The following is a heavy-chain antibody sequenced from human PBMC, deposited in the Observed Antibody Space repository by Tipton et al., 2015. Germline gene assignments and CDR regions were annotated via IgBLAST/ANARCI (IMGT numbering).Heavy chain of an antibody. J-gene: IGHJ5*02. D-gene: IGHD2-2*01. Sequence: TLSLTCTVSGGSINSGDYYWSWLRQPPGKGLEWIGHIYDRGTTYYNPSLRSRITVSLDTSNNQVSLNLSSVTAADTASYYCARNFDEGYCSSTTCYGGGWFDPWGQGALVTVSS. CDR3: ARNFDEGYCSSTTCYGGGWFDP. V-gene: IGHV4-30-4*01. CDR1: GGSINSGDYY. CDR2: IYDRGTT.